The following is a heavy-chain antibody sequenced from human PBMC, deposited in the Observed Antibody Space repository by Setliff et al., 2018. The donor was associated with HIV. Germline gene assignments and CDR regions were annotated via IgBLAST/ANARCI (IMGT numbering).Heavy chain of an antibody. CDR1: GDTFSSYA. V-gene: IGHV1-69*10. CDR3: ARAQYQLLEPPTYNWFDP. J-gene: IGHJ5*02. D-gene: IGHD2-2*01. Sequence: ASVKVSCKASGDTFSSYAISWVRQAPGQGLEWMGGIIPILGIANYAQKFQDRVTITADKSTDTAYMELSSLRSEDTAVYYCARAQYQLLEPPTYNWFDPCGQGTLVTVSS. CDR2: IIPILGIA.